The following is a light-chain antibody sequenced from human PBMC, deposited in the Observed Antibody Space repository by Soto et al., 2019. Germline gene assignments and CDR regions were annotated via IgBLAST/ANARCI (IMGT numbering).Light chain of an antibody. V-gene: IGKV3-20*01. CDR3: QQYGSSPPLT. Sequence: ENVFTQAPGPPSFSPGGRATPSRRGSQSVGGSLAWYQQRPGQAPRLLVYHTSNRATGIPDRFSGSGSGTDFTLTISRLEPEDFVVYYCQQYGSSPPLTFGGGTKVDIK. J-gene: IGKJ4*01. CDR1: QSVGGS. CDR2: HTS.